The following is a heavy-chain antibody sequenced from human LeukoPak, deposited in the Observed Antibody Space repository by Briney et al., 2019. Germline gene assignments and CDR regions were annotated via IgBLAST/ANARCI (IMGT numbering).Heavy chain of an antibody. Sequence: GGSLRLSCAASGFTVSSKYMSWVRQAPGKGLEWVSVIYSGGSTYYADSVKGRFTISRDNSKNTLYLQMNSLRAEDTAVYYCARDRVGARTSDAFDIWGQGTMVTVSS. J-gene: IGHJ3*02. CDR1: GFTVSSKY. D-gene: IGHD1-26*01. CDR2: IYSGGST. V-gene: IGHV3-66*01. CDR3: ARDRVGARTSDAFDI.